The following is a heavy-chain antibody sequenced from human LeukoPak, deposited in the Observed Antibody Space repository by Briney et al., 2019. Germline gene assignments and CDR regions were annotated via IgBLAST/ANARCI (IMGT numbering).Heavy chain of an antibody. CDR1: GFTFSDYY. J-gene: IGHJ4*02. D-gene: IGHD5-12*01. CDR2: ISYDGSNK. V-gene: IGHV3-30*18. Sequence: GGSLRLSCAASGFTFSDYYMSWIRQAPGKGLEWVAVISYDGSNKYYADSVKGRFTISRDNSKNTLYLQMNSLRAEDTAVYYCAKSDYLPRIDYWGQGTLVTVSS. CDR3: AKSDYLPRIDY.